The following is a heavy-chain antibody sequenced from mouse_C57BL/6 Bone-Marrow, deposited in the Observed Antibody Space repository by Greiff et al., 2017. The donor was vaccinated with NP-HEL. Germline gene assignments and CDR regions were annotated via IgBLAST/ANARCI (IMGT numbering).Heavy chain of an antibody. D-gene: IGHD2-4*01. Sequence: VQLKESGAELVRPGASVKLSCTASGFNIKDDYMHWVKQRPEQGLEWIGWIDPENGDTESASKFQGKATITADTSSNTAYLQLSSLTSEDTAVYYCTTDDYGWYFDVWGTGTTVTVSS. J-gene: IGHJ1*03. CDR3: TTDDYGWYFDV. CDR1: GFNIKDDY. V-gene: IGHV14-4*01. CDR2: IDPENGDT.